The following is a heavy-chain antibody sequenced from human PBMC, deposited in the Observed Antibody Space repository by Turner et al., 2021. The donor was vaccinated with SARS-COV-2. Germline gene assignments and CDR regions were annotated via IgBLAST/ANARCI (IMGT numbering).Heavy chain of an antibody. Sequence: QAQLVESGGGVVQPGRSLRLSCAASGFTFSSYGMHWVRQAPGKGLGWVAVTSYDGSNKYYADSVKGRFTISRDNSKNTLYLQMNSLRAEDTAVYYCAKQQGLYSNPMYYLDYWGQGTLVTVSS. CDR2: TSYDGSNK. J-gene: IGHJ4*02. D-gene: IGHD4-4*01. V-gene: IGHV3-30*18. CDR1: GFTFSSYG. CDR3: AKQQGLYSNPMYYLDY.